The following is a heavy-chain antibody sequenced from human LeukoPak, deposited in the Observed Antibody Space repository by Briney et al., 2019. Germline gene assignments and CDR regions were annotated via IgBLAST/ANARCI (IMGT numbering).Heavy chain of an antibody. CDR2: ICSSSSYI. CDR3: AREDGIGVAPLRGHYMDV. CDR1: GFTFSSYS. Sequence: TGGSLRLSCAASGFTFSSYSMNWVRQAPGKGLEWVSSICSSSSYIYYADSVKGRFTISRDNAKNSLYLQMNSLRAEDTAVYYCAREDGIGVAPLRGHYMDVWGKGTTVTVSS. D-gene: IGHD3-3*01. J-gene: IGHJ6*03. V-gene: IGHV3-21*01.